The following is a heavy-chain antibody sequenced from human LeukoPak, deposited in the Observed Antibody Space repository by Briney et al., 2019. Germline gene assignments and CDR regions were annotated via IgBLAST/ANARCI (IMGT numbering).Heavy chain of an antibody. CDR3: ARGELDYYDSSGYYFNWFDP. Sequence: SETLSLTCAVYGGSFSGYYWSWIRQPPGKGLEWIGEINHSGSTNYNPSLKSRVTISVDTSKNQFSLKLSSVTAADTAVYYCARGELDYYDSSGYYFNWFDPWGQGTLVTVSS. CDR1: GGSFSGYY. CDR2: INHSGST. V-gene: IGHV4-34*01. D-gene: IGHD3-22*01. J-gene: IGHJ5*02.